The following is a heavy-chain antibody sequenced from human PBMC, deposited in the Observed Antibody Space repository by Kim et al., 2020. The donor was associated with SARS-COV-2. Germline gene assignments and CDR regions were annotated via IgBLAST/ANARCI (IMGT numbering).Heavy chain of an antibody. Sequence: GGSLRLSCEASGFSFSIYEMNWIRQAPGKGLEWVSYVANTGRLIYYADSVKGRFTISRDNAGNSLYLQMNSLRAEDTAVYYCVGGMGGWAGQIWGQGTLVTVSS. J-gene: IGHJ4*02. CDR1: GFSFSIYE. D-gene: IGHD3-16*01. CDR2: VANTGRLI. V-gene: IGHV3-48*03. CDR3: VGGMGGWAGQI.